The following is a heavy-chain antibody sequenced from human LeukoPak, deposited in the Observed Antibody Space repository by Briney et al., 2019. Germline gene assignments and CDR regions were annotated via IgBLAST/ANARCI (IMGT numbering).Heavy chain of an antibody. V-gene: IGHV1-3*04. J-gene: IGHJ4*02. CDR3: ARSSGWKYNIDY. D-gene: IGHD6-19*01. CDR1: GYTFTSYA. Sequence: ASVKVSCKASGYTFTSYAMYWVRQAPGQRLEWMGWINTVNGNTKYSQEFQGRVTITRDTSASTAYMELSRLRSDDTAMYYCARSSGWKYNIDYWGQGTLVTVSS. CDR2: INTVNGNT.